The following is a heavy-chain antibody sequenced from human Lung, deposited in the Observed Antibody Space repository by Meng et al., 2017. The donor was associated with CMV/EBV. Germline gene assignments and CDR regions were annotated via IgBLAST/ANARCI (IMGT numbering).Heavy chain of an antibody. V-gene: IGHV3-21*01. CDR1: GFTFSDYS. CDR2: ITGNGLYI. CDR3: VREMLTEFYNWNSLHYFEY. D-gene: IGHD1-20*01. Sequence: GGSXRLXCTASGFTFSDYSMNWVRQAPGKGLEWVSSITGNGLYIYYADAVKGRFTLSRDNAKNSLYLQINSLRAEDTAVYYCVREMLTEFYNWNSLHYFEYWXQGTLVTVSS. J-gene: IGHJ4*02.